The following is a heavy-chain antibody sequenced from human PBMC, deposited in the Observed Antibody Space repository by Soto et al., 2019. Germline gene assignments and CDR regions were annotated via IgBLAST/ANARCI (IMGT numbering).Heavy chain of an antibody. CDR3: VRVVAIPGYPDN. Sequence: QVQLVQSGAEVRQPASSVKVSCKTSGATFSSYAITWVRQAPGQGLEWMGGIVPTVDTSTYAQKFQGRVTITADKFTNTGYMELSSLRSDGTAGYYCVRVVAIPGYPDNWGQGTLVTVSS. D-gene: IGHD5-12*01. J-gene: IGHJ4*02. V-gene: IGHV1-69*14. CDR1: GATFSSYA. CDR2: IVPTVDTS.